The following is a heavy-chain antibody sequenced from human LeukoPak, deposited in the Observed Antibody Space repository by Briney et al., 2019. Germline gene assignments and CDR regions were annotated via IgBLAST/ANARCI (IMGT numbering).Heavy chain of an antibody. CDR2: INPNSGGT. V-gene: IGHV1-2*02. CDR1: GYTFTGYY. Sequence: GASVKVSCKASGYTFTGYYMHWVRQAPGQGLEWMGSINPNSGGTNYAQKFQGRVTMTRDTSISTAYMELSRLRSDDTAVYYCARVTYYYDSSGYYYLDYWGQGTLVTVSS. J-gene: IGHJ4*02. CDR3: ARVTYYYDSSGYYYLDY. D-gene: IGHD3-22*01.